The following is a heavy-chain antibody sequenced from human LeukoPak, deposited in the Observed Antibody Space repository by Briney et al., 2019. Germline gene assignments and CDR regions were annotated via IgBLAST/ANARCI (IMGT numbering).Heavy chain of an antibody. CDR2: ISYDGSNK. J-gene: IGHJ4*02. V-gene: IGHV3-30-3*01. CDR1: GFTFSSYT. D-gene: IGHD2-15*01. CDR3: ASSYCSGGSCYPLGPRIDY. Sequence: PGRSLRLSCAASGFTFSSYTMHWVRQAPGKGLEWVAVISYDGSNKYYADSVKGRFTISRDNSKNTLYLQMSSLRAEDTAVYYCASSYCSGGSCYPLGPRIDYWGQGTLVTVSS.